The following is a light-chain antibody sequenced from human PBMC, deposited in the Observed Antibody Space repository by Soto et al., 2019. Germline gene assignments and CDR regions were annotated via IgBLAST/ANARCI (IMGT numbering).Light chain of an antibody. CDR2: AAS. CDR1: QSVRSSY. V-gene: IGKV3-20*01. CDR3: QQYGSSAYT. J-gene: IGKJ2*01. Sequence: EIVLTQSPGTLSLSPGERVTLSCRASQSVRSSYLAWYQQKPGQAPRLLIYAASSRATGIPDRFSGSGSGTDFTLTISRLEPEDCAVYCCQQYGSSAYTFGQGTKLEI.